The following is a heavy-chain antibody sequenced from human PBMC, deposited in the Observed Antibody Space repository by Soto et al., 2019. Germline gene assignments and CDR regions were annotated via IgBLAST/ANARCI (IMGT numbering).Heavy chain of an antibody. CDR2: ISYDGSNK. Sequence: GGSLRLSCAASGFTFSSYAMHWVRQAPGKGLEWVAVISYDGSNKYYADSVKGRFTISRDNSKNTLYLQMNSLRAEDTAVYYCARGDLPIYGVDWGQGTLVTVSS. CDR1: GFTFSSYA. J-gene: IGHJ4*02. CDR3: ARGDLPIYGVD. D-gene: IGHD4-17*01. V-gene: IGHV3-30-3*01.